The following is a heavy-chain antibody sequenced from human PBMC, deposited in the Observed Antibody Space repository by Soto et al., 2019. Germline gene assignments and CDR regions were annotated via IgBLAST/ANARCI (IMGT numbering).Heavy chain of an antibody. D-gene: IGHD3-16*02. CDR1: GYSFTSYA. V-gene: IGHV1-3*01. CDR3: ARYRIPTGMDV. CDR2: INAGNGNT. J-gene: IGHJ6*02. Sequence: CKACGYSFTSYAMRWLCQAPGQRLEWMGWINAGNGNTKYSQEFQGRVTITRDTSASTAYMGLSSLRSEDTAVYYCARYRIPTGMDVWGQGTTVTVSS.